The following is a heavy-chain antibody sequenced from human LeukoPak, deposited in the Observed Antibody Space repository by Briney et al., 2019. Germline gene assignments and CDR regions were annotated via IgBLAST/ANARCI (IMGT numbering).Heavy chain of an antibody. Sequence: ASVKVSCKASGYSFVLYGISWVRQAPGQGPEWMGWISTYNGNTKYAQKFQGRVTMTTDTSTSTAYMELRSLRSDDTAVYYCARDEDYGISVNVDYWGQGTLVTVSS. V-gene: IGHV1-18*01. J-gene: IGHJ4*02. CDR3: ARDEDYGISVNVDY. CDR2: ISTYNGNT. D-gene: IGHD4-17*01. CDR1: GYSFVLYG.